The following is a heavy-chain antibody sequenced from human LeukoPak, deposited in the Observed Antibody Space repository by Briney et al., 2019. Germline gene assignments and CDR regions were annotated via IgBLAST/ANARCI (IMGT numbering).Heavy chain of an antibody. CDR2: IKQDGSEQ. CDR1: GFTFSSYS. CDR3: AGGSGWTTNY. J-gene: IGHJ4*02. Sequence: GGSLSLSFAASGFTFSSYSMNWVRQAPGKGLEWVANIKQDGSEQYYVDSVKGRFTVSRDNAKNSLHLQMNSLRVEDTAVYYCAGGSGWTTNYWGQGTLVTVSS. V-gene: IGHV3-7*04. D-gene: IGHD3-3*01.